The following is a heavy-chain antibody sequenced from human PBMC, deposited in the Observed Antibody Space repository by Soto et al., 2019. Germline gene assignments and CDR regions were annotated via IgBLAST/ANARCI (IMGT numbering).Heavy chain of an antibody. D-gene: IGHD4-17*01. J-gene: IGHJ6*02. Sequence: GGSLRLSCAASGFTFRNAWMNWVRQAPGKGLEWVGRIKSKTDGATTDYAAPVKDRFTISRDDSRNTLYLQMNSLETDDTAIYYCILTTTGTFYYGMDVWGQGTTVTVSS. CDR2: IKSKTDGATT. CDR1: GFTFRNAW. CDR3: ILTTTGTFYYGMDV. V-gene: IGHV3-15*01.